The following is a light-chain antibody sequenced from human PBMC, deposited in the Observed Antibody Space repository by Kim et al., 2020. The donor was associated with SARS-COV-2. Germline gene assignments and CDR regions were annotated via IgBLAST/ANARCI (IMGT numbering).Light chain of an antibody. Sequence: VSPGERTTLSCRASQSVSSNLAWYQQKPGQAPRLLIYGASTRATGIPARFSGSGSGTEFTLTISSLQSEDFAVYYCQQYNNWPLTFGGGTKVDIK. CDR3: QQYNNWPLT. J-gene: IGKJ4*01. V-gene: IGKV3D-15*01. CDR2: GAS. CDR1: QSVSSN.